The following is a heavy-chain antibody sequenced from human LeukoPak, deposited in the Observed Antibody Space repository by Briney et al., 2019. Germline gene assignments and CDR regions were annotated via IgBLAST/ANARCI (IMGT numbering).Heavy chain of an antibody. V-gene: IGHV3-23*01. CDR3: ANDYRSGSFHDF. J-gene: IGHJ4*02. CDR2: ISRRDDYT. CDR1: GFAFSSYA. Sequence: GGSLGLSCAASGFAFSSYAMSWVRQPPGKGLEWVSVISRRDDYTYYADSVKGRFTISRDNSKNTLYLQMNTLRAEDTAVYYCANDYRSGSFHDFWGQGTLVTVSS. D-gene: IGHD3-10*01.